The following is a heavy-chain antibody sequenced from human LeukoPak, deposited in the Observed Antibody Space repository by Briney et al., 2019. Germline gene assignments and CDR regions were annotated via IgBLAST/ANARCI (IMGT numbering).Heavy chain of an antibody. CDR1: GFSFGNYA. CDR3: VKDPRDTYGTNWFVS. V-gene: IGHV3-23*01. D-gene: IGHD2-21*01. Sequence: PGGSLRLSCVASGFSFGNYAMSWVRQAPGKGLQWVSQISGTGGATWYAGFARDRFTISRDNSKKTLYLQMSGPRVEGTAMYYCVKDPRDTYGTNWFVSWGQGTLLIVPS. J-gene: IGHJ5*01. CDR2: ISGTGGAT.